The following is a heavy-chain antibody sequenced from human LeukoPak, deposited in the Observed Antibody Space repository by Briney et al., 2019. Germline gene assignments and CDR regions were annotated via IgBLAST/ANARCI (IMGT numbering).Heavy chain of an antibody. CDR2: ISGSGGST. Sequence: GGSLRLSCAASGFTFSNFWMTWVRQAPGKGLEWVSAISGSGGSTYYPDSVRGRFTISRDNSKNTLYLQIDSLRAEDTALYYCARTLVGATSGPDYYFDSWGQGTLVTVSS. CDR3: ARTLVGATSGPDYYFDS. CDR1: GFTFSNFW. V-gene: IGHV3-23*01. J-gene: IGHJ4*02. D-gene: IGHD1-26*01.